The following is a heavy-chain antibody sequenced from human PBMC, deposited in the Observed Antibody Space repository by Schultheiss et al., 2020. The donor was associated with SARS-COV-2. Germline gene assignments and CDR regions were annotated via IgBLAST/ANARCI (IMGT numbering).Heavy chain of an antibody. Sequence: SETLSLTCTVSGGSISSGGYYWSWIRQHPGKGLEWIGYIYYSGSTYYNPSLKSRVTISADTSDNQFSLRLTSVTAADTAVYYCARRRQDTNAYSYFDSWGQGILVTVSS. CDR3: ARRRQDTNAYSYFDS. D-gene: IGHD4-11*01. V-gene: IGHV4-31*03. CDR2: IYYSGST. CDR1: GGSISSGGYY. J-gene: IGHJ4*02.